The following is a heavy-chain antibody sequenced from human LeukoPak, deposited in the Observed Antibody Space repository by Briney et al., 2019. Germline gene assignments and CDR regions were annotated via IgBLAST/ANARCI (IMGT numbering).Heavy chain of an antibody. CDR1: GFTFSSYC. Sequence: PGGSLRLSCAASGFTFSSYCMHWVRQAPGKGPVCVARTNRDGSSTAYADSVKGRFTISKDNAKNTLYLLMNSLRAEDTAVYYCARDSVEWYIFDYWGQGTLVTVSS. D-gene: IGHD3-3*01. CDR3: ARDSVEWYIFDY. V-gene: IGHV3-74*01. CDR2: TNRDGSST. J-gene: IGHJ4*02.